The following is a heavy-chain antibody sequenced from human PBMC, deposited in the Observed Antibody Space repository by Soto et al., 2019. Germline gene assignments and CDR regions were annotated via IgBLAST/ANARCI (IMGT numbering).Heavy chain of an antibody. D-gene: IGHD5-18*01. Sequence: PSAPLSLTCSVSGVTMSYGGYSWSWIRQSPGKGLEWLGYITHSGSTNYNPSLKSRVTISVDTSKNQFSLKLSSVTAADTAVYYCARATHVDTAMAPFGYWGQGTLVTVSS. J-gene: IGHJ4*02. CDR2: ITHSGST. V-gene: IGHV4-30-2*06. CDR3: ARATHVDTAMAPFGY. CDR1: GVTMSYGGYS.